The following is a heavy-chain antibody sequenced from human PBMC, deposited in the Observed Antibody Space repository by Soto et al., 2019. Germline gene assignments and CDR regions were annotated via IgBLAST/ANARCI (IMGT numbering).Heavy chain of an antibody. D-gene: IGHD1-26*01. CDR2: MNPNSGNT. CDR3: ARSKWEDVYYYYMYV. J-gene: IGHJ6*03. CDR1: GYTFTSYD. V-gene: IGHV1-8*01. Sequence: GASVKVSCKASGYTFTSYDINWVRQATGQGLEWMGWMNPNSGNTGYAQKFQGRVTMTRNTSISTAYMELSSLRSEDTAVYYCARSKWEDVYYYYMYVCGKRTTVTVSS.